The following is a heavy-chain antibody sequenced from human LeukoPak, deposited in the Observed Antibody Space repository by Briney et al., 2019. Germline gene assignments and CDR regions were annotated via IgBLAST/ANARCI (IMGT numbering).Heavy chain of an antibody. Sequence: SETLSLTCTVSGGSIGSYYWSWIRQPPGKGLEWIGYIYYSGSTNYNPSLKSRVTISVDTSKNQFSLKLSSVTAADTAVYYCARDSGSYKPFDYWGQGTLVTVSS. V-gene: IGHV4-59*01. CDR3: ARDSGSYKPFDY. CDR1: GGSIGSYY. J-gene: IGHJ4*02. D-gene: IGHD1-26*01. CDR2: IYYSGST.